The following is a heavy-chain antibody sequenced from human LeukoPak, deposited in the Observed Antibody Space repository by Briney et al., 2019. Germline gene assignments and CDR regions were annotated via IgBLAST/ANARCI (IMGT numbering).Heavy chain of an antibody. J-gene: IGHJ6*02. CDR2: MNPNSGNT. Sequence: GASVKVSCKASGYTFTSYDINWVRQATGQGLEWMGWMNPNSGNTGYAQKFQGRVTMTRNTSISTAYMELSSLRFEDTAVYYCARYFNYDYVWGTSADVWGQGTTVTVSS. V-gene: IGHV1-8*01. D-gene: IGHD3-16*01. CDR1: GYTFTSYD. CDR3: ARYFNYDYVWGTSADV.